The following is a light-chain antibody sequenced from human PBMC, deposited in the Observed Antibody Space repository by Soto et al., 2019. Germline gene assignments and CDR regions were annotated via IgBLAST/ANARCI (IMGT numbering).Light chain of an antibody. V-gene: IGKV1-5*01. CDR2: GAS. CDR1: QDIAGY. CDR3: QQYNSYST. J-gene: IGKJ1*01. Sequence: IQVPPSPSSVSASVVYRVTITCRASQDIAGYLAWYQHTPGRTPELLIPGASRLQSGVPARFIGSGSGTEFTLTISSLQPDDFATYYCQQYNSYSTFGQGTKVDIK.